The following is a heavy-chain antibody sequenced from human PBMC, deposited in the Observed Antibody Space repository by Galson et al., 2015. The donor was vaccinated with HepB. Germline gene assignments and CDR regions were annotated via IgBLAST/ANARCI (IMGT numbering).Heavy chain of an antibody. Sequence: SLRLSCAASGFTFSNYAVSWVRQAPGKGLEWISGISGSDGSTYYTDSVKGRFTVSRDNSMNTLFLQMNSLRVEDTAVYFCAKGLSSSSWADFDYWGQGILVTVSS. J-gene: IGHJ4*02. CDR1: GFTFSNYA. CDR3: AKGLSSSSWADFDY. V-gene: IGHV3-23*01. CDR2: ISGSDGST. D-gene: IGHD3-22*01.